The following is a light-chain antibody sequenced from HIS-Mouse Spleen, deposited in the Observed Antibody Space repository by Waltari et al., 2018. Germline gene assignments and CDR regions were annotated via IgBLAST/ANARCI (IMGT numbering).Light chain of an antibody. J-gene: IGLJ3*02. CDR3: CSYAGSYTWV. V-gene: IGLV2-11*01. CDR1: SSDVGVYTS. CDR2: DVS. Sequence: QSALTQPRSVSGSPGQSVTISCTGTSSDVGVYTSVSWYQQHPGKAPKLMIYDVSKRPSGVPDRFSGSKSGNTASLTISGLQAEDEADYYCCSYAGSYTWVFGGGTKLTVL.